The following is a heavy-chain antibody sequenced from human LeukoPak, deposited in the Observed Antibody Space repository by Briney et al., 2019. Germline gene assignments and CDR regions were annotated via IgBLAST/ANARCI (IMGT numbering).Heavy chain of an antibody. Sequence: GGSLRLSCAASGFTFSTYGMSWVRQAPGQGLEWVSYISSGSPSTYYGDSVKGRFTISRDNAKNSLYLQMNSLRVGDTAVYYCVRAFSSSWYVDYYYYMDVWGKGTTVTVSS. V-gene: IGHV3-48*01. J-gene: IGHJ6*03. D-gene: IGHD6-13*01. CDR1: GFTFSTYG. CDR3: VRAFSSSWYVDYYYYMDV. CDR2: ISSGSPST.